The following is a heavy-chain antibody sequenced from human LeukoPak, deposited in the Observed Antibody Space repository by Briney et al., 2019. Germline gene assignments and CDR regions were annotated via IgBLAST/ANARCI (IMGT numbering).Heavy chain of an antibody. CDR3: ARDGGGYQGTYYYYYYMDV. V-gene: IGHV1-46*01. D-gene: IGHD3-22*01. Sequence: ASVKVSCKASGYTFTSYYMLWVRQAPGQGLEWMGIINPSGGSTSYAQKFQGRVTMTRDMSTSTGYMELSSLRSEDTAVYYCARDGGGYQGTYYYYYYMDVWGKGTTVTVSS. CDR1: GYTFTSYY. J-gene: IGHJ6*03. CDR2: INPSGGST.